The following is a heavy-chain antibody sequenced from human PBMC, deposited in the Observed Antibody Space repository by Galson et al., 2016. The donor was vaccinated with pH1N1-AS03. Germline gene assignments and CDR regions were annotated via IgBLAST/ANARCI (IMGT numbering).Heavy chain of an antibody. J-gene: IGHJ6*02. CDR2: ISSFNGYT. D-gene: IGHD6-25*01. CDR1: GYTFTNYG. V-gene: IGHV1-18*01. Sequence: SVKVSCKASGYTFTNYGVSWVRQAPGQGLEWMGGISSFNGYTTYAQKLQDRVTMTRDTSTSTAYMELRSLRSDDTAVYFCARDAAYYYGIDVWGQGTTVIVS. CDR3: ARDAAYYYGIDV.